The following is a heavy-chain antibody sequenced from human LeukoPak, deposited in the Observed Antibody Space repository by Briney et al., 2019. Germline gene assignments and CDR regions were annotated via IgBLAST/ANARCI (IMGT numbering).Heavy chain of an antibody. J-gene: IGHJ6*04. V-gene: IGHV3-21*01. D-gene: IGHD3-10*02. CDR3: AELGITMIGGV. Sequence: GGSLRLSCAASGFTFSSYSMNWVRQAPGKGLEWVSSISSSSSYIYYADSVKGRFTIPRDNAKNSLYLQMNSLRAEDTAVYYCAELGITMIGGVWGKGTTVTISS. CDR2: ISSSSSYI. CDR1: GFTFSSYS.